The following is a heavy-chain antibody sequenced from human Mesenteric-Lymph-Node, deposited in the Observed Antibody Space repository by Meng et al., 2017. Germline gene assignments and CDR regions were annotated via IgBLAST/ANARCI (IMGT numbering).Heavy chain of an antibody. V-gene: IGHV3-23*01. CDR1: GFTFSSYA. CDR3: ARVSVSSSAAVEFDY. Sequence: GESLKISCAASGFTFSSYAMSWVRQAPGKGLEWVSAISGSGGNTYYADSVKGRFTISRDNAKNTLYLQMNSLRAEDTAVYYCARVSVSSSAAVEFDYWGQGTLVTVSS. CDR2: ISGSGGNT. D-gene: IGHD6-13*01. J-gene: IGHJ4*02.